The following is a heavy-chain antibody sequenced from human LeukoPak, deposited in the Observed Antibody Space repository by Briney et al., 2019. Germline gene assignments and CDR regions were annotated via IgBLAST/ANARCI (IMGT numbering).Heavy chain of an antibody. CDR2: MNGDGSVT. D-gene: IGHD2-2*01. V-gene: IGHV3-74*01. J-gene: IGHJ6*02. Sequence: GGSLRLSCAASGFTFSGSWMHWVRQAPGKGLVWVSRMNGDGSVTTYADSVKGRFTISRDNSKNTLYLQMNSLRAEDTAVYYCAKLGYRSSTNCYYYYYYGMDVWGQGTTVTVSS. CDR3: AKLGYRSSTNCYYYYYYGMDV. CDR1: GFTFSGSW.